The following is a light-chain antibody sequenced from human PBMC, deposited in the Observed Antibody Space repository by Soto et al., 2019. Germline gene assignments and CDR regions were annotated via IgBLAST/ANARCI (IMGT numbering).Light chain of an antibody. J-gene: IGKJ1*01. CDR1: QSITGN. CDR3: QQSHSHPRT. Sequence: DIQLTQSPSSLSASIGDRVIITCRASQSITGNLSWYQQKPGKAPQLLIYAATTLQTGVPSRFSGSGYGTAFTLIISSLQPEDVAIYYCQQSHSHPRTFGQGTNLEIK. V-gene: IGKV1-39*01. CDR2: AAT.